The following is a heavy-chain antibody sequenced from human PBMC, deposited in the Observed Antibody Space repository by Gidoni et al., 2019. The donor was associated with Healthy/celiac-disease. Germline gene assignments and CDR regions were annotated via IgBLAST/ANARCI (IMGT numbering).Heavy chain of an antibody. CDR3: ARVGATSQTRKYYFDY. D-gene: IGHD1-26*01. V-gene: IGHV1-69*06. CDR2: IIPIFGTA. Sequence: QVQLVQSGAEVKQPGSSVKVPCTASGGTSSSYAISWVRQAPGQGLEWMGGIIPIFGTANYAQKFQGRVTITADKSTSTAYMELSSLRSEDTAVYYGARVGATSQTRKYYFDYWGQGTLVTVSS. J-gene: IGHJ4*02. CDR1: GGTSSSYA.